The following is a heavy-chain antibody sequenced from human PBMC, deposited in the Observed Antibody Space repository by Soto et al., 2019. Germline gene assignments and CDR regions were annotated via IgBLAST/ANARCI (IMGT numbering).Heavy chain of an antibody. V-gene: IGHV1-18*04. D-gene: IGHD3-22*01. Sequence: ASVKVSCKASGYTFTSYGISWVRQAPGQGLEWMGWISAYNGNTNYAQKLQGRVTMTTDTSTSTAYMELRSLRSDDTAVYYCARDVSNYYDSSGYFRFDPWGQGTLVTVS. CDR3: ARDVSNYYDSSGYFRFDP. CDR1: GYTFTSYG. J-gene: IGHJ5*02. CDR2: ISAYNGNT.